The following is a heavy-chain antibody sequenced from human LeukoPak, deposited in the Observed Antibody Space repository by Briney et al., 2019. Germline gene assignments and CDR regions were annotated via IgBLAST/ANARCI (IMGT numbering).Heavy chain of an antibody. CDR2: INPNSGGT. J-gene: IGHJ3*02. V-gene: IGHV1-2*02. CDR1: GYTFTGYY. Sequence: RASVKVSCKASGYTFTGYYMHWVRQAPGQGLEWMGWINPNSGGTNYAQKFQGRVTMTRDTSISTAYMELSRLRSDDTAVYYCARVERSSVSGGDFDIWGQGTMVTVSS. CDR3: ARVERSSVSGGDFDI. D-gene: IGHD3-10*01.